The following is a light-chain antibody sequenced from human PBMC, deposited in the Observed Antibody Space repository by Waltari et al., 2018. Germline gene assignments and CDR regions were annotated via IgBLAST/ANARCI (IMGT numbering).Light chain of an antibody. J-gene: IGLJ3*02. Sequence: QSALTQPPSASGSPGQSVTISCTGTSSDVGGYNYVAWYQQHPGKAPKLMIYEVSKRPSGVTDRFSGYKSGNTASPTVAGLQAEDEADSYCSSYAGSNTWVFGGGTKLTVL. CDR2: EVS. CDR3: SSYAGSNTWV. V-gene: IGLV2-8*01. CDR1: SSDVGGYNY.